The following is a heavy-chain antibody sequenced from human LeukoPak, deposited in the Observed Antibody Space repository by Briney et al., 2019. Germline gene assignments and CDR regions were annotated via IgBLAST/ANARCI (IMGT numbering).Heavy chain of an antibody. V-gene: IGHV3-30*18. CDR1: GFTFSSYA. J-gene: IGHJ4*02. D-gene: IGHD3-22*01. CDR3: AKLPDYYDSGAHFDY. Sequence: PGGSLRLSCAASGFTFSSYAMHWVRQAPGKGLEWVAVISYDGSNKYYADSVKGRFTISRDNSKNTLYLQMNSLRAEDTAVYYCAKLPDYYDSGAHFDYWGQGTLVTVSS. CDR2: ISYDGSNK.